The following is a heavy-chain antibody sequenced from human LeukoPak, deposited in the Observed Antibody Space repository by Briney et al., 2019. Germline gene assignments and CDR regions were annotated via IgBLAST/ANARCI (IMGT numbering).Heavy chain of an antibody. V-gene: IGHV4-39*01. D-gene: IGHD1-14*01. Sequence: PSETLSLTCTVSGGSISSSSYYWGWIRQPPGKGLEWIGSIYYSGSTYYNPSLKSRVTISVDTSKNQFSLKLSSVTAADTAVYYCASGPYRPPFDYWGQGTLVTVSS. CDR1: GGSISSSSYY. CDR3: ASGPYRPPFDY. J-gene: IGHJ4*02. CDR2: IYYSGST.